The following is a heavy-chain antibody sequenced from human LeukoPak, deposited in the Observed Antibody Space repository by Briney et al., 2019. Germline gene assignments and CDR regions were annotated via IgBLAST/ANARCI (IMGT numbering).Heavy chain of an antibody. CDR1: GYTFTGYY. J-gene: IGHJ5*02. D-gene: IGHD3-9*01. CDR3: ARVRGIRYFDLNWFDP. V-gene: IGHV1-2*02. Sequence: GASVKVSCKASGYTFTGYYMHWVRQAPGQGLEWMGWINPNSGGTNYAQKFQGRVTMTRDTSISTAYMELSRLRSDDTAVYYCARVRGIRYFDLNWFDPWGQGTLVTVSS. CDR2: INPNSGGT.